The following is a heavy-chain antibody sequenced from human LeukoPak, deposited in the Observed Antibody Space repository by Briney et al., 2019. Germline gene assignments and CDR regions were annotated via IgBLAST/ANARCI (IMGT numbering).Heavy chain of an antibody. CDR2: IYPGDSDT. CDR3: ASPAVAASLGFDY. V-gene: IGHV5-51*01. Sequence: PGESLKISCKGSGYSFTSYWIGWVRQMPGKGLEWMGIIYPGDSDTRYSPSFQGQVTISADKSISTAYLQWSSLKASDTAMYYCASPAVAASLGFDYWGQGTLVTVSS. J-gene: IGHJ4*02. CDR1: GYSFTSYW. D-gene: IGHD6-19*01.